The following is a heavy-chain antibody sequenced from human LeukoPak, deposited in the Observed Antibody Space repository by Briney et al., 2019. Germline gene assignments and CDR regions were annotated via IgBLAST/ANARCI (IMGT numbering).Heavy chain of an antibody. CDR1: GFTFSNYA. J-gene: IGHJ4*02. Sequence: PGGSLRLSCAASGFTFSNYAMSWVRQAPGKGLEWVAYIRNDGSNKYYADSVKGRFTISRDNSKNTLYLQMNSLRAEDTAVHYCAKGDDFFFDYWGQGTLVIVSS. CDR3: AKGDDFFFDY. CDR2: IRNDGSNK. D-gene: IGHD3-3*01. V-gene: IGHV3-30*02.